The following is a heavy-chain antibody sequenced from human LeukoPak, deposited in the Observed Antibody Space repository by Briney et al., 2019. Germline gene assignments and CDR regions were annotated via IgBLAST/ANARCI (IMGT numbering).Heavy chain of an antibody. CDR2: VFATGAP. CDR3: AREKPQVAGTFDF. D-gene: IGHD6-19*01. Sequence: PSETLSLKCSVSGGSISNYYWSWIRQPAGKGLEWVGPVFATGAPNYNSALKSRVTMSVDTSKTQFSLKVHSVTAADTAVYYCAREKPQVAGTFDFWGQGILVTVSS. CDR1: GGSISNYY. V-gene: IGHV4-4*07. J-gene: IGHJ4*02.